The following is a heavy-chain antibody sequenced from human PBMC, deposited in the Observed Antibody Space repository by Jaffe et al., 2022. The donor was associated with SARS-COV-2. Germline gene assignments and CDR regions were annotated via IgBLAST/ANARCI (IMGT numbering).Heavy chain of an antibody. J-gene: IGHJ3*02. CDR1: GFTFSSYG. CDR2: IWHDGSNE. Sequence: QVQLVESGGGVVQPGRSLRLSCAASGFTFSSYGMHWVRQAPGKGLEWVGVIWHDGSNEYYADSVKGRFTVSRDNSKNTVYLQMNSLRAEDTSVYYCARDWGNGASGAFDMWGQGILVTVSS. CDR3: ARDWGNGASGAFDM. V-gene: IGHV3-33*01. D-gene: IGHD3-16*01.